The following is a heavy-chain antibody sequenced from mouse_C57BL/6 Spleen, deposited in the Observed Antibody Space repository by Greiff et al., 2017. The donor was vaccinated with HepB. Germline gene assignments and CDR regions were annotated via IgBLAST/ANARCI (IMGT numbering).Heavy chain of an antibody. CDR3: ARTRAPDSSGYPYAMDY. CDR2: IHPNSGST. V-gene: IGHV1-64*01. Sequence: QVQLQQPGAELVKPGASVKLSCKASGYTFTSYWMHWVKQRPGQGLEWIGMIHPNSGSTNYNEKFKSKATLTVDKSSSTAYMQLSSLTSEDSAVYYCARTRAPDSSGYPYAMDYWGQGTSVTVSS. D-gene: IGHD3-2*02. J-gene: IGHJ4*01. CDR1: GYTFTSYW.